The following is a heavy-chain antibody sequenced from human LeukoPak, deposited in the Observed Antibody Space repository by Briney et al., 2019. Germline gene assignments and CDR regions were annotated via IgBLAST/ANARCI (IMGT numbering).Heavy chain of an antibody. Sequence: GGSLRLSCAASGFTFSSYWMHWVREAPGKGLVWVSRINSDGSSTIYADSVKGRFTISRDNAKNTLYLQMNSLRAEDTAVYYCARASYQLQGYFDYWGQGTLVTVSS. CDR2: INSDGSST. D-gene: IGHD2-2*01. CDR1: GFTFSSYW. J-gene: IGHJ4*02. V-gene: IGHV3-74*01. CDR3: ARASYQLQGYFDY.